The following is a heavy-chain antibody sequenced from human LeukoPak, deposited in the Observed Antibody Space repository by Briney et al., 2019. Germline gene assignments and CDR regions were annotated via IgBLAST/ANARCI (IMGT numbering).Heavy chain of an antibody. CDR3: ARGRVLRFLEWSRTQTMDV. V-gene: IGHV1-8*01. J-gene: IGHJ6*03. D-gene: IGHD3-3*01. Sequence: GASVKVTFKSSGYTFTSYDINWVRQPNGQGLEWKGWMNPNSGNTGYAQKFQGRVTMTRNTSISTAYMELSSLRSEDTAVYYCARGRVLRFLEWSRTQTMDVWGTGTTVTVSS. CDR1: GYTFTSYD. CDR2: MNPNSGNT.